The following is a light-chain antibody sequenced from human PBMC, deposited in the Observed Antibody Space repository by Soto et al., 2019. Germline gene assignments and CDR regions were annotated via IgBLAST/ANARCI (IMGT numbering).Light chain of an antibody. CDR3: MQALHSPRT. Sequence: DIVMTQSPLSLPVTPGEPASISCRSSQSLLHSNGYYYLDWYMQKPGQSPQLLIYLGSNRASGVPDRFSGSGSGKDFTLKISRVEAEDVGVYYCMQALHSPRTFGQGTKVEIK. CDR1: QSLLHSNGYYY. V-gene: IGKV2-28*01. J-gene: IGKJ1*01. CDR2: LGS.